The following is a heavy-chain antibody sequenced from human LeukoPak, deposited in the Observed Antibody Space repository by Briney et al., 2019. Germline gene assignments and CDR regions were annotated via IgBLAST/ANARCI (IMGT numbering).Heavy chain of an antibody. V-gene: IGHV4-59*08. CDR2: IYYRGST. CDR3: AVERDSSSSFDP. Sequence: SETLSLTCTVSGGSISSHYWSWIRQPPGKGLEWIGYIYYRGSTNYNSSLKSRVTISVDTSKNQFSLKLRSVTAADTAVYYCAVERDSSSSFDPWGQGILVTVSS. J-gene: IGHJ5*02. D-gene: IGHD6-13*01. CDR1: GGSISSHY.